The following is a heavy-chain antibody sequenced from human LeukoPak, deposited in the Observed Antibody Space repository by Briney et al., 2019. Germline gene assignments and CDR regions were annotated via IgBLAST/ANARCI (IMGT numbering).Heavy chain of an antibody. CDR2: IGIDSGNT. CDR1: GFTFSNYD. Sequence: GGSLRLSCAASGFTFSNYDMHWVRQAPGKGLEWISYIGIDSGNTKYADSVRGRFTISADKAKNSLYLQMNSLRVEDTAVYYCARDHNYAFDNWGQGTLVSVAS. D-gene: IGHD1-1*01. CDR3: ARDHNYAFDN. V-gene: IGHV3-48*01. J-gene: IGHJ4*02.